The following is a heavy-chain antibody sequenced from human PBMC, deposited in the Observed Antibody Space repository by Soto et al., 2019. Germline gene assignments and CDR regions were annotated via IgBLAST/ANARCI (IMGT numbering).Heavy chain of an antibody. D-gene: IGHD3-10*01. Sequence: QVQLQESGPELVKPSQTLSLTCTVSGGSISSGGYYWSWIHQHPGKGLEWIGYIYYSGSTYYNPSLKSRVTISVDTSKNQFSLKLSSVTAADTAVYYCASHPYYYGSGIYYQTDYWGQGTLVTVSS. CDR2: IYYSGST. CDR3: ASHPYYYGSGIYYQTDY. CDR1: GGSISSGGYY. J-gene: IGHJ4*02. V-gene: IGHV4-31*03.